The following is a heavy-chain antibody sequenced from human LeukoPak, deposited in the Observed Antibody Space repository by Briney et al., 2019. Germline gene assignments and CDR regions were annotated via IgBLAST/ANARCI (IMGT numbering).Heavy chain of an antibody. J-gene: IGHJ4*02. CDR1: GGSISSYY. D-gene: IGHD3-22*01. CDR3: ARGLYYYDSSGYRY. V-gene: IGHV4-59*01. CDR2: IYYSGST. Sequence: SEALSLACTASGGSISSYYWSWIGQPPPKGLEGFGYIYYSGSTNNNPTLTSRVTISVDTSKNQFSLKLSSVTAADTAVYYCARGLYYYDSSGYRYWGQGTLVTVSS.